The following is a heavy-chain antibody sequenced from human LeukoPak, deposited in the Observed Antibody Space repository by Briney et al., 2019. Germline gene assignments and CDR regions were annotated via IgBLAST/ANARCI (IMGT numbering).Heavy chain of an antibody. D-gene: IGHD3-22*01. Sequence: SETLSLTCTVSDVSLNSYYWSWIRQPPGKGLEWIGFIYYSGITDYNSSLKSRVTFSLDTAKSQISLQLNSVTAADTAVYYCARDTYYYDSSGYYYEGFDYWGQGTLVTVSS. CDR1: DVSLNSYY. V-gene: IGHV4-59*01. CDR2: IYYSGIT. J-gene: IGHJ4*02. CDR3: ARDTYYYDSSGYYYEGFDY.